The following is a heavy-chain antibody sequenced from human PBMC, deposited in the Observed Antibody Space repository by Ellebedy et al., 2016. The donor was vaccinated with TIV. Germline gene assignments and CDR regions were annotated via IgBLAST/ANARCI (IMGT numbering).Heavy chain of an antibody. CDR2: INAGNGNT. Sequence: ASVKVSXXASGYTFTSYAMHWVRQAPGQRLEWMGWINAGNGNTKYSQKFQGRVTITRDTSASTAYMELSSLRSEDTAVYYCARAHPEGDYGPIDYWGQGTLVTVSS. D-gene: IGHD4-17*01. V-gene: IGHV1-3*01. J-gene: IGHJ4*02. CDR1: GYTFTSYA. CDR3: ARAHPEGDYGPIDY.